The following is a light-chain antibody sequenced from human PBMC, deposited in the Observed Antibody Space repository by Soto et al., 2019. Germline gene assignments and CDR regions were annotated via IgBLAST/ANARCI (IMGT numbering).Light chain of an antibody. Sequence: EIVLTQSPGTLSLSPGERATLSCRASQSVTSSYLAWYQQKPGQAPRLLIYGASSRATGIPDRFSGSGSGTDFTLTISILEPEDLAVYHCQQYGSPPLTFGGGTKVDIK. CDR3: QQYGSPPLT. V-gene: IGKV3-20*01. CDR1: QSVTSSY. J-gene: IGKJ4*01. CDR2: GAS.